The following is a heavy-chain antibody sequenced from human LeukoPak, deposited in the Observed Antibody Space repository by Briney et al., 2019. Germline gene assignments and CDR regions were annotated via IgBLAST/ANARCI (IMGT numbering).Heavy chain of an antibody. D-gene: IGHD3-3*01. CDR1: GGSFSDYY. CDR2: INPIGST. Sequence: PSETLSLTCAVYGGSFSDYYWSWIRQPPGKGLEWIGEINPIGSTNYSPSLKSRVTISVDTSKNQLSLKLSSVAAADTAVYFCARFLKWWFDPWGQGTLVTVSS. J-gene: IGHJ5*02. CDR3: ARFLKWWFDP. V-gene: IGHV4-34*01.